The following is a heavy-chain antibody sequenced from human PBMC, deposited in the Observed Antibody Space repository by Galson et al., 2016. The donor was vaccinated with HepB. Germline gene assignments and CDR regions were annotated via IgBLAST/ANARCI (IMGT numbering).Heavy chain of an antibody. J-gene: IGHJ4*02. Sequence: SVKVSCKASGYTFTSYYMHWVRRAPGQGLEWMGIINPSGGSTSYAQKFQGRVTMTRDTSTSTVYMELSSLRSEDTAVYYCARLAAAGDYFDYWGQGTLVTVSS. CDR2: INPSGGST. CDR3: ARLAAAGDYFDY. V-gene: IGHV1-46*01. D-gene: IGHD6-13*01. CDR1: GYTFTSYY.